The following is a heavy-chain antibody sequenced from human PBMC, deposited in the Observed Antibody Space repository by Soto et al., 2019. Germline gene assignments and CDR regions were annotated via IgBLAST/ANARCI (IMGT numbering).Heavy chain of an antibody. CDR2: IYHSGST. D-gene: IGHD6-13*01. Sequence: QVQLQESGPGLVKPSGTLSLTYAVSSGSISSSNWWSWVRQPPGKGLEWIGEIYHSGSTNYNPSLKSRVTISVDKSKNQFSLKLSSVTAADTAVYYCASTYSSSRYYYYYMDVWGKGTTVTVSS. CDR1: SGSISSSNW. CDR3: ASTYSSSRYYYYYMDV. J-gene: IGHJ6*03. V-gene: IGHV4-4*02.